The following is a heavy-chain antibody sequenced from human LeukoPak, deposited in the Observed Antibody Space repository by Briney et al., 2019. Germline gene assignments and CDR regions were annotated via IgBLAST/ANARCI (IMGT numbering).Heavy chain of an antibody. CDR1: GGSITSHNW. V-gene: IGHV4-4*02. J-gene: IGHJ4*02. CDR2: IYHGGNT. D-gene: IGHD1-26*01. CDR3: SRKSGGFCPFGY. Sequence: SGTLSLTCAVSGGSITSHNWWSWVRQTPGEGLEWIGEIYHGGNTHYNTSLESRVTMSVDKSKNQFSLNLYSVTAADTATYFCSRKSGGFCPFGYWGQGTRVIVSS.